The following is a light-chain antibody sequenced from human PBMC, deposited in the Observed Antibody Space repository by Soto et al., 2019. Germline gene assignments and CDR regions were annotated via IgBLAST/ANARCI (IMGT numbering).Light chain of an antibody. V-gene: IGLV3-1*01. CDR2: QDS. CDR1: KLGDKY. CDR3: QAWDSSTGEV. Sequence: SSELTQPPSVSVSPGQTARITCSGDKLGDKYACWYQQKPGQSPVLVIYQDSKRPSGIPERFSGSNSGNTATLTISGTQAMDEADYFCQAWDSSTGEVFGGGTKLTVL. J-gene: IGLJ2*01.